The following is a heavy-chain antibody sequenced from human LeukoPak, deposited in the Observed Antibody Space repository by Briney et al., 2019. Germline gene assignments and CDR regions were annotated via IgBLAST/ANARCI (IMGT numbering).Heavy chain of an antibody. V-gene: IGHV4-4*02. CDR1: GGSISSSNW. J-gene: IGHJ4*02. D-gene: IGHD3-9*01. CDR2: IYHSGST. CDR3: ARNRHTYYDILTGYSRDY. Sequence: PSETLSLTCAVSGGSISSSNWWSWVRQPPGKGLEWIGEIYHSGSTNYNPSLKSRVTISVDKSKTQFSLKLSSVTAADTAVYYCARNRHTYYDILTGYSRDYWGQGTLVTVSS.